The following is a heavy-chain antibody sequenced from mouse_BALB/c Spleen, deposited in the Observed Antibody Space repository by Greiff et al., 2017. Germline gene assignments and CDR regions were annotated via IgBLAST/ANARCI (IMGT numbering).Heavy chain of an antibody. CDR1: GFTFSSYT. CDR3: ARYYYGSSHWYFDV. D-gene: IGHD1-1*01. CDR2: ISSGGGNT. V-gene: IGHV5-9*03. Sequence: EVQGVESGGGLVKPGGSLKLSCAASGFTFSSYTMSWVRQTPEKRLEWVATISSGGGNTYYPDSVKGRFTISRDNAKNNLYLQMSSLRSEDTALYYCARYYYGSSHWYFDVWGAGTTVTVSS. J-gene: IGHJ1*01.